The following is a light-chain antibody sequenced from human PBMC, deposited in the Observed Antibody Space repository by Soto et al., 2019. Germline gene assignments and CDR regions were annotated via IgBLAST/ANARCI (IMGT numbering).Light chain of an antibody. CDR3: QSYDSGILV. CDR1: SGSIDSNY. Sequence: NFMLTQPHSVSESPGKTVNISCTRSSGSIDSNYVQWYQQRPGSAPTTVLYEDHQRPSGVPDRFSGSIDSSSNSASLTISGLKTEDEADYYCQSYDSGILVFGGGTKLTVL. CDR2: EDH. J-gene: IGLJ3*02. V-gene: IGLV6-57*04.